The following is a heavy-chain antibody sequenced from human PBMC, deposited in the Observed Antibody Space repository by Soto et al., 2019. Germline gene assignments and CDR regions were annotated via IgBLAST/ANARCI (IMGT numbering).Heavy chain of an antibody. CDR1: GFMFGTYW. D-gene: IGHD6-13*01. J-gene: IGHJ1*01. V-gene: IGHV3-7*01. CDR3: ARATLSWCHHYF. Sequence: GGSLRLSCAATGFMFGTYWMSWVRQAPGKGLEWVANIKHDGNEKYYADSVKGRFTVSRDNVKNFLHLQMSSLRGDDTGVYFCARATLSWCHHYF. CDR2: IKHDGNEK.